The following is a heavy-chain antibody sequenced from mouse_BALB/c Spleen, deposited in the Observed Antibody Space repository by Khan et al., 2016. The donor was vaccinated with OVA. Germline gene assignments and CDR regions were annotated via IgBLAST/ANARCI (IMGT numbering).Heavy chain of an antibody. CDR3: ASPTMSTTEFAY. J-gene: IGHJ3*01. CDR1: GYSFTTYW. CDR2: INPSNGRT. Sequence: VQLQQPGAELVKPGASLKLSCKASGYSFTTYWMHWVKQRPGQGLEWIGEINPSNGRTNYNEKFKRKATLIVDKSSSTAYMQLSSLTSEDSAVYYGASPTMSTTEFAYWGQGTLVTVSA. D-gene: IGHD2-4*01. V-gene: IGHV1S81*02.